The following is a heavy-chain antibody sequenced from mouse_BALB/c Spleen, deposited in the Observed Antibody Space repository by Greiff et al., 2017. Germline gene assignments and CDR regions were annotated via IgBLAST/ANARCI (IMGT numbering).Heavy chain of an antibody. CDR2: IRSKSNNYAT. CDR3: VRYHDNYAMDY. D-gene: IGHD2-4*01. Sequence: EVKLVESGGGLVQPKGSLKLSCAASGFTFNTYAMNWVRQAPGKGLEWVARIRSKSNNYATYYADTVKDRFTISRDDSQSMLYLQMNSLKTEDTAMYYCVRYHDNYAMDYWGQGTTVTVSS. J-gene: IGHJ4*01. V-gene: IGHV10-1*02. CDR1: GFTFNTYA.